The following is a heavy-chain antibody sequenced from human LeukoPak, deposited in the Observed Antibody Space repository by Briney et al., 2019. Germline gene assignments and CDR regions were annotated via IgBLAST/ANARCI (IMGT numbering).Heavy chain of an antibody. CDR3: AKGLTMGWNDDAFDI. J-gene: IGHJ3*02. CDR2: ISGSGGST. Sequence: GGSLRLSCAASGFTFSSYAMSWVRQAPGKGLEWVSAISGSGGSTYYADSVKGRFTISRDSSKNTLSLQMNSLRAEDTAVYYCAKGLTMGWNDDAFDIWGQGTMVTVSS. CDR1: GFTFSSYA. V-gene: IGHV3-23*01. D-gene: IGHD3-10*01.